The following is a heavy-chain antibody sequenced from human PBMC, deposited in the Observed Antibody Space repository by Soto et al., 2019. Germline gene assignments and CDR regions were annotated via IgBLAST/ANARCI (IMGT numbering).Heavy chain of an antibody. J-gene: IGHJ5*02. CDR3: ATKFGELYADNWFDP. Sequence: QVQLQESGPGLVKPSQTLSLTCTVSGGSISSGGYYWSWIRQHPGKGLEWIGYIYYSGSTYYNPSLKSRVTISVDTSKNQFAVKLSSVTAADTAVYYCATKFGELYADNWFDPWGQGTLVTVSS. CDR2: IYYSGST. CDR1: GGSISSGGYY. V-gene: IGHV4-31*03. D-gene: IGHD3-10*01.